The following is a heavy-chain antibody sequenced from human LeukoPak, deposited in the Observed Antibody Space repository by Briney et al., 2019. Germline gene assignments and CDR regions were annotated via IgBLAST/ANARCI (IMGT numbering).Heavy chain of an antibody. V-gene: IGHV4-39*01. CDR1: GGSISSYY. D-gene: IGHD2-21*02. CDR2: IYYSGTT. CDR3: ARLGCSGGDCYLDY. J-gene: IGHJ4*02. Sequence: SETLSLTCTVSGGSISSYYWSWIRQPPGKGLECIGIIYYSGTTYYNPSLKSRVTISVTISVDTSKNQFSLKLSSVTAADTAVYYCARLGCSGGDCYLDYWGQGTLVTVSS.